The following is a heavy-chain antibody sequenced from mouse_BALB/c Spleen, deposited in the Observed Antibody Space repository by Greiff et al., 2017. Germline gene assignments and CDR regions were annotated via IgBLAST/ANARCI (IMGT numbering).Heavy chain of an antibody. J-gene: IGHJ2*01. Sequence: DVKLVESGGGLVKPGGSLKLSCAASGFTFSSYAMSWVRQSPGNGLGWVEEIVSGGSYTYYQDTVTGRFTISRDNAKNTLYLEMSSLRSEDTAMYYCARFPHYYGSSYGYFDYWGQGTTLTVSS. V-gene: IGHV5-9-4*01. CDR2: IVSGGSYT. CDR1: GFTFSSYA. D-gene: IGHD1-1*01. CDR3: ARFPHYYGSSYGYFDY.